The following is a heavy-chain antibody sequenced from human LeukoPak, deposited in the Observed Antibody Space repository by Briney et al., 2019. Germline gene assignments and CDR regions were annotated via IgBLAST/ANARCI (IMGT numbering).Heavy chain of an antibody. V-gene: IGHV1-2*02. CDR2: INPNSGGT. Sequence: GGSVTVSCKASGYIFSGYYMHWVRQAPGQGVEWMGWINPNSGGTNYAQKFQGRVTMTRDTSISTAYMELSRLRSDDTAVYYCARVQQLGGAFDIWGQGTTVTVSS. CDR1: GYIFSGYY. CDR3: ARVQQLGGAFDI. J-gene: IGHJ3*02. D-gene: IGHD6-13*01.